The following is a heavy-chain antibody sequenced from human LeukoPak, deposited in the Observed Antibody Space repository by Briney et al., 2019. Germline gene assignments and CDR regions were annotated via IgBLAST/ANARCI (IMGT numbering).Heavy chain of an antibody. J-gene: IGHJ4*02. CDR3: ARNVDTAMVSYFDY. Sequence: PSQTLSLTCTVTGGSISSGGYYWSWIRQHPGKGLEWIRYIYYSGSTYYNPSLKSRVTISVDTSKNQFSLKLSSVTAADTAVYYCARNVDTAMVSYFDYWGQGTLVTVSS. CDR1: GGSISSGGYY. CDR2: IYYSGST. V-gene: IGHV4-31*03. D-gene: IGHD5-18*01.